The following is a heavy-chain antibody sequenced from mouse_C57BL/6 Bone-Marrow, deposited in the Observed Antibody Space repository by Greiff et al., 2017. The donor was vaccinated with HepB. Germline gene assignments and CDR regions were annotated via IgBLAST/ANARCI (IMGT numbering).Heavy chain of an antibody. CDR1: GFTFTDYY. D-gene: IGHD4-1*01. CDR2: IRNKANGYTT. Sequence: EVKLVESGGGLVRPGGSLSLSCAASGFTFTDYYMSWVRQPPGKALEWLGFIRNKANGYTTEYSASVKGRFTISRDNSQSILYLQMNALRAEDSATYYCARLGGAMDYWGQGTSVTVSS. CDR3: ARLGGAMDY. J-gene: IGHJ4*01. V-gene: IGHV7-3*01.